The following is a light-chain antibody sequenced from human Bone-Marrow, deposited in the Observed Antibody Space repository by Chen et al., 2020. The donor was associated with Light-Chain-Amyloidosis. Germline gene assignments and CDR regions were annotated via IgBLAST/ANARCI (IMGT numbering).Light chain of an antibody. V-gene: IGLV2-14*01. J-gene: IGLJ1*01. Sequence: QSALTQPASVSGSPGQSITISCTGTSSDVGGDNPVSWYQQHPDKAPKLMIYEVTNRPSWVPDRSAGSKSDNTASLTSSGLQTEDEADYFCSSYSSTDTLVFGSGTRVTVL. CDR1: SSDVGGDNP. CDR3: SSYSSTDTLV. CDR2: EVT.